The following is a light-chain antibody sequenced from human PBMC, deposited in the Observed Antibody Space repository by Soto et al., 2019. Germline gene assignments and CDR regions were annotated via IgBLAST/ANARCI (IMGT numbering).Light chain of an antibody. J-gene: IGKJ1*01. CDR2: AAS. CDR1: QGISSY. CDR3: QQLNSYPWT. Sequence: IQITQSPSSLSASVGDRVTIICRASQGISSYLAWYQQEPGKAPKLLIYAASTLQSGVPSRFSGSGSGTEFTLTISSLQPEDFATYYCQQLNSYPWTFGQGTKVDIK. V-gene: IGKV1-9*01.